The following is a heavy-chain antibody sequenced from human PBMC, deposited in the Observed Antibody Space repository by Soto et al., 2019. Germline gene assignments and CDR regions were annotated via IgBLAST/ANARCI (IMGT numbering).Heavy chain of an antibody. CDR3: ARTRAVWFDP. CDR2: IYYSGST. D-gene: IGHD6-19*01. Sequence: SETLSLTCTVSGGSISSSSYYWGWIRQPPGKGLEWIGSIYYSGSTYYNPSLRSRVTISVDTSKNQFSLKLSSVTAADTAVYYCARTRAVWFDPWGQGTLVTVSS. CDR1: GGSISSSSYY. J-gene: IGHJ5*02. V-gene: IGHV4-39*01.